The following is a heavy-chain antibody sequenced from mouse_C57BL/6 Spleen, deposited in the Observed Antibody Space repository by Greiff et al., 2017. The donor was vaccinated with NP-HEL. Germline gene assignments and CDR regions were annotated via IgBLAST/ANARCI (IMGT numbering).Heavy chain of an antibody. CDR1: GFTFSDYG. V-gene: IGHV5-17*01. D-gene: IGHD4-1*01. Sequence: EVQGVESGGGLVKPGGSLKLSCAASGFTFSDYGMHWVRQAPEKGLEWVAYISSGSSTIYYADTVTGRFTISRDIAKNTLFLQMTSVRSEDTAMYYCAIGNWDGGDLFDYWGQGNTLTVSS. CDR2: ISSGSSTI. CDR3: AIGNWDGGDLFDY. J-gene: IGHJ2*01.